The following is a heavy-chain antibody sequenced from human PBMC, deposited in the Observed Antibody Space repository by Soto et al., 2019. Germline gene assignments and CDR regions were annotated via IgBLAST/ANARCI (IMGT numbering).Heavy chain of an antibody. V-gene: IGHV1-69*06. CDR3: ATGGGSYYGRVYYGMDV. CDR2: IIPIFGTA. J-gene: IGHJ6*02. D-gene: IGHD1-26*01. Sequence: ASVKVSCKASGGTFSSYAISWVRQAPGQGLEWMGGIIPIFGTAIYAQKFQGRVTMTEDTSTDTAYMELSSLRSEDTAVYYCATGGGSYYGRVYYGMDVWGQGTTVTVSS. CDR1: GGTFSSYA.